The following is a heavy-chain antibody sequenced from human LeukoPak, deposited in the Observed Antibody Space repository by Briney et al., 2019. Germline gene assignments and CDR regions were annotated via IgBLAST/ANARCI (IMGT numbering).Heavy chain of an antibody. CDR2: ISSNGGST. D-gene: IGHD3-22*01. Sequence: GGSLRLSCAASGFTYSSYAMHWVRQGPGKGLEYVSAISSNGGSTYYANSVKGRFTISRDNSKNTLYLQMGSLRAEDMAVYYCARGHYYDSSLDYWGQGTLVTVSS. V-gene: IGHV3-64*01. J-gene: IGHJ4*02. CDR3: ARGHYYDSSLDY. CDR1: GFTYSSYA.